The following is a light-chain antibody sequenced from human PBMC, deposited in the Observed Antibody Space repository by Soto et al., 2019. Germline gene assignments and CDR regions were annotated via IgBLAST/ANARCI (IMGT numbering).Light chain of an antibody. Sequence: LTQPPSASGSPGQSVTISCTGTKNDIGVYDFVSWYQHHPGKAPRLIIYEVVQRPSGVPDRFSGSKSGNTASLTVSGLQAADEADYFCKSYAGSNTYVFGSGTKVTVL. CDR3: KSYAGSNTYV. CDR1: KNDIGVYDF. CDR2: EVV. J-gene: IGLJ1*01. V-gene: IGLV2-8*01.